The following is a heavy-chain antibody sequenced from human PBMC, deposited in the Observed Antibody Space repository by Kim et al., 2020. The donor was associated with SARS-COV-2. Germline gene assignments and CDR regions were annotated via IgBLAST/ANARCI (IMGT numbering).Heavy chain of an antibody. J-gene: IGHJ6*02. CDR3: ARDLPKNDYYYGMDV. Sequence: QKLQGRVTMTTDTSTSTAYMELRSLRSDDTAVYYCARDLPKNDYYYGMDVWGQGTTVTVSS. V-gene: IGHV1-18*01.